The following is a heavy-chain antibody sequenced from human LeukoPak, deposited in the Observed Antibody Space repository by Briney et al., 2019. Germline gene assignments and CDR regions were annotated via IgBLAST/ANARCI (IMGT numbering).Heavy chain of an antibody. V-gene: IGHV3-21*01. D-gene: IGHD3-22*01. CDR2: VSTGSNYI. J-gene: IGHJ4*02. CDR3: ARGGGYYDSSGYGGDY. CDR1: GFNFNTYT. Sequence: GGSLRLSCAASGFNFNTYTMNWVRQAPGKGLEWVSSVSTGSNYIYYADSVKGRFTISRDNAKNSLYLQMNSLRAEDTAVYYCARGGGYYDSSGYGGDYWGQGTLVTVSS.